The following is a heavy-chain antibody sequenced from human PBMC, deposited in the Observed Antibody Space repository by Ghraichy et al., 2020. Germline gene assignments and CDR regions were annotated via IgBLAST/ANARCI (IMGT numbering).Heavy chain of an antibody. CDR3: ARGTAYYDFWSGYYSGRYLDY. CDR2: INHSGST. Sequence: SETLSLTCAVYGGSFSGYYWSWIRQPPGKGLEWIGEINHSGSTNYNPSLKSRVTISVDTSKNQFSLKLSSVTAADTAVYYCARGTAYYDFWSGYYSGRYLDYWGQGTLVTVSS. V-gene: IGHV4-34*01. D-gene: IGHD3-3*01. J-gene: IGHJ4*02. CDR1: GGSFSGYY.